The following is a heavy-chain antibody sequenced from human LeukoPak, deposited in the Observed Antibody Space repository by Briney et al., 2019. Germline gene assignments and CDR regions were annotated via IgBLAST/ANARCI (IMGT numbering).Heavy chain of an antibody. CDR2: ISTSSIYI. CDR3: ARRAGAYSHPYDY. D-gene: IGHD4/OR15-4a*01. CDR1: GFTFSSYS. V-gene: IGHV3-21*04. J-gene: IGHJ4*02. Sequence: GGSLRLSCVGSGFTFSSYSMNWVRQAPGKGLEWVSSISTSSIYIYYADSVKGRFTISRDNAKNSLYLQMSSLRAEDTAVYYCARRAGAYSHPYDYWGQGTLVTVSS.